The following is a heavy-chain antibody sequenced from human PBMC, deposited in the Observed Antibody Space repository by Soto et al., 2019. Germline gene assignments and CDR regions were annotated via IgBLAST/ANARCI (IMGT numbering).Heavy chain of an antibody. CDR2: IYEGGRT. J-gene: IGHJ4*02. Sequence: SETRSLTCTVSGGSVSSADWNWSWIRQTPGKGLEWIGHIYEGGRTYSNPSLMSRATISLDTSKNLFSLNLKSVTAADTAVYYCTRGPSGDKVDFWGQGLLVT. V-gene: IGHV4-30-4*08. CDR3: TRGPSGDKVDF. CDR1: GGSVSSADWN. D-gene: IGHD7-27*01.